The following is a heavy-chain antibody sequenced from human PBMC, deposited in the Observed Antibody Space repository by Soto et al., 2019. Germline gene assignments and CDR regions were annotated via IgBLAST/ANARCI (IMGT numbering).Heavy chain of an antibody. CDR3: AREPAIVRFLEWPNDAFDI. Sequence: ASVKVSCKASGYTFTSYGISWVRQAPGQGLEWMGWISAYNGNTNYAQKLQGRVTMTTDTSTSTAYMELRSLRSDDTAVYYCAREPAIVRFLEWPNDAFDIWGQGTMVTVSS. D-gene: IGHD3-3*01. V-gene: IGHV1-18*01. CDR1: GYTFTSYG. CDR2: ISAYNGNT. J-gene: IGHJ3*02.